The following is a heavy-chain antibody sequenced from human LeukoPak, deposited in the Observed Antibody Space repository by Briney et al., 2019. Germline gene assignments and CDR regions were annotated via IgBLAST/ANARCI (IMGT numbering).Heavy chain of an antibody. V-gene: IGHV1-3*01. CDR3: ARVHREHHLWFGELPFDY. J-gene: IGHJ4*02. Sequence: GASVKVSCKASGYTFTSYGISWVRQAPGQRLEWMGWINAGNGNTKYSQKFQGRVTITRDTSASTACMELSSLRSEDTAVYYCARVHREHHLWFGELPFDYWGQGTLVTVSS. D-gene: IGHD3-10*01. CDR2: INAGNGNT. CDR1: GYTFTSYG.